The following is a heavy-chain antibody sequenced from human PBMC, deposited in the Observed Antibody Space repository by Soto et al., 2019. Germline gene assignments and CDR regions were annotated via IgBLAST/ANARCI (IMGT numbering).Heavy chain of an antibody. CDR1: GGSISSGGYY. CDR3: ARGIVATTLFDY. Sequence: SETLSLTCTVSGGSISSGGYYWSWISQHPGKGLEWIGYIYYSGSTYYNPSLKSRVTISVDTSKNQFSLKLSSVTAADTAVYYCARGIVATTLFDYWGQGTLVTVSS. D-gene: IGHD5-12*01. V-gene: IGHV4-31*03. J-gene: IGHJ4*02. CDR2: IYYSGST.